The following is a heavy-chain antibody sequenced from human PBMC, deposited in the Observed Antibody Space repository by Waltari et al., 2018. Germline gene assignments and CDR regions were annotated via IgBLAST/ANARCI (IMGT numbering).Heavy chain of an antibody. CDR2: IYYSGST. J-gene: IGHJ4*02. Sequence: QVQLQASGPGLVKPSETLSLTCTVSGGSISSYYWSWLRQPPGKGLEWIGYIYYSGSTNYNPSLKGRVTISVDTSKNQFSLKLSSVTAADTAVYYCARGGRYSSSWYFDYWGQGTLVTVSS. V-gene: IGHV4-59*01. D-gene: IGHD6-13*01. CDR1: GGSISSYY. CDR3: ARGGRYSSSWYFDY.